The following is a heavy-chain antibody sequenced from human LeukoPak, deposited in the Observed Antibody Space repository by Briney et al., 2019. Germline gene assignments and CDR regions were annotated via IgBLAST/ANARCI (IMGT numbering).Heavy chain of an antibody. CDR1: GFTFSTYS. CDR2: IGVRSTNI. V-gene: IGHV3-21*06. CDR3: ARQRNGYNKLKVAFDI. D-gene: IGHD5-24*01. J-gene: IGHJ3*02. Sequence: GGSLRLSCAASGFTFSTYSLSWVGQAPGKGLEWVSSIGVRSTNIYSGGSAKGRFPFSRKNANNPLSLQMNTLRAQTPAVYYFARQRNGYNKLKVAFDIWGRETRVSVST.